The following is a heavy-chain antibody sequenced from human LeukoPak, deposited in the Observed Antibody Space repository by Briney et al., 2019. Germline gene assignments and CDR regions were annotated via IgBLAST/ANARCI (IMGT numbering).Heavy chain of an antibody. D-gene: IGHD2-2*01. CDR3: AREMIGYCSSTSCYDPFDH. CDR1: GGSFSGYY. CDR2: INHSGST. Sequence: SETLSLTCAVYGGSFSGYYWSWIRQPPGKGLEWIGEINHSGSTNYNPSLKSRVTISVDTSKNQFSLKLSSVTAADTAVYYCAREMIGYCSSTSCYDPFDHWGQGTLVTVSS. V-gene: IGHV4-34*01. J-gene: IGHJ4*02.